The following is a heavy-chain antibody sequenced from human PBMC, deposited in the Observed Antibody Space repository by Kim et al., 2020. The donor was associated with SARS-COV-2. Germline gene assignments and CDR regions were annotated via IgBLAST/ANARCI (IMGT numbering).Heavy chain of an antibody. V-gene: IGHV5-51*01. D-gene: IGHD3-10*01. CDR3: ARRHYYGSGSYYRDYYFDY. CDR1: GYSFTSYW. Sequence: GESLKISCKGSGYSFTSYWIGWVRQMPGKGLEWMGIIYPGDSDTRYSPSFQGQVTILADKSISTAYLQGSSLKASDTAMYYCARRHYYGSGSYYRDYYFDYWGEVTLITVSS. J-gene: IGHJ4*02. CDR2: IYPGDSDT.